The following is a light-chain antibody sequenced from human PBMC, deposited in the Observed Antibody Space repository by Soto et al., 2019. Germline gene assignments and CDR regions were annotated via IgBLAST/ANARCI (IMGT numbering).Light chain of an antibody. CDR3: QQYNNWPLT. CDR2: GAS. CDR1: ERISTN. V-gene: IGKV3-15*01. Sequence: EIVMTQSPVTLSVSPGESATIFCRASERISTNLAWYQQKPGQAPRLLIYGASTRATGIPARFSGSGSGTEFTLTISSLQSEDFAVYYCQQYNNWPLTLGGGTKVDIK. J-gene: IGKJ4*01.